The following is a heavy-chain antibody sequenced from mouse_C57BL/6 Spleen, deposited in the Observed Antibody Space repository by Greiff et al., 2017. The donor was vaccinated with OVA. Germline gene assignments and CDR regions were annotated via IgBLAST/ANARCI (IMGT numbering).Heavy chain of an antibody. CDR3: ARREGNYDPIAY. CDR2: IYPSDSET. J-gene: IGHJ3*01. Sequence: QVQLQQPGAELVRPGSSVKLSCKASGYTFTSYWMDWVKQRPGQGLEWIGNIYPSDSETHYNQKFKDKATLTVDKSSSTAYMQLSSLTSEDSAVYYCARREGNYDPIAYWGQGTLVTVSA. CDR1: GYTFTSYW. D-gene: IGHD1-1*01. V-gene: IGHV1-61*01.